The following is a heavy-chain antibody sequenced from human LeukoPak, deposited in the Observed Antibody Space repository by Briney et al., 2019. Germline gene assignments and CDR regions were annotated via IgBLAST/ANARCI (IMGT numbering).Heavy chain of an antibody. J-gene: IGHJ4*02. CDR3: VKARGYCSTSSCFLEY. V-gene: IGHV3-66*01. CDR2: IYSGGST. CDR1: GFTVSSNY. Sequence: GGSLRLSCEASGFTVSSNYMTWVRQAPGKGLEWVSVIYSGGSTYYADSVKGRFTISRDNSKNTLFLQMSSLSAEDSAVYYCVKARGYCSTSSCFLEYWGQGTLVTVSS. D-gene: IGHD2-2*01.